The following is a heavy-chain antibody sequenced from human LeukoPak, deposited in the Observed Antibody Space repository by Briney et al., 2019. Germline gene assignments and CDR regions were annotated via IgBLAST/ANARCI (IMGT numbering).Heavy chain of an antibody. Sequence: GGSLRLSCAASGFTFSSYTMNWVRQAPGKGLEWVSYITSVSSILSYADSVRGRFTIPRDNAKNSLYLQMNSLRDEDTAVYYCARDLDWTFDIWGQGTMVTVSS. V-gene: IGHV3-48*02. CDR3: ARDLDWTFDI. D-gene: IGHD1-1*01. J-gene: IGHJ3*02. CDR1: GFTFSSYT. CDR2: ITSVSSIL.